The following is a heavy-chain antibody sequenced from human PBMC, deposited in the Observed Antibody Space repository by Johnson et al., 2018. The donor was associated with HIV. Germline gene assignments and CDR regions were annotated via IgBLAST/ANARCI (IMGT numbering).Heavy chain of an antibody. V-gene: IGHV3-7*01. J-gene: IGHJ3*02. Sequence: VQLVESGGGVVQPGRSLRLSCAASGFTFSSSWMHWVCQAPEKGLEWVANIKQDGSEKYYVDSVKGRFTISRDNAKNSLYLQMNSLRAEDTAVYYCARAWSLGAFDIWGQGTMVTVSS. D-gene: IGHD2-15*01. CDR3: ARAWSLGAFDI. CDR2: IKQDGSEK. CDR1: GFTFSSSW.